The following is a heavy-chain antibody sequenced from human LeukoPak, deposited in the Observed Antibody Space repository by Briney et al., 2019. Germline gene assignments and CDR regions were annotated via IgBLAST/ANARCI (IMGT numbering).Heavy chain of an antibody. CDR1: GGSICSYH. V-gene: IGHV4-4*07. CDR2: IYTSGST. CDR3: ARTATYYYYMDV. J-gene: IGHJ6*03. Sequence: SETLSLTCTVSGGSICSYHWSWIRQPAGKGLEWIGRIYTSGSTNYNPSLKSRVTMSVDTSKNQFSLKLSSVTAADTAVYYCARTATYYYYMDVWGKGTTVTVSS.